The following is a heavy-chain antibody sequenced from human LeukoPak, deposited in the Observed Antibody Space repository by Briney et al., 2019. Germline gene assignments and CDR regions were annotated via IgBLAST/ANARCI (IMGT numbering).Heavy chain of an antibody. Sequence: GGSLRLSCAASGFTFSSYAMHWVRQAPGKGLEWVAVISYDGSNKYYADSVKGRFTISRDNSKNTLYLQMNSLRAEDTAVYYCARETFYYYDSSGYFDYWGQGTLLTVSS. D-gene: IGHD3-22*01. CDR1: GFTFSSYA. V-gene: IGHV3-30*04. J-gene: IGHJ4*02. CDR3: ARETFYYYDSSGYFDY. CDR2: ISYDGSNK.